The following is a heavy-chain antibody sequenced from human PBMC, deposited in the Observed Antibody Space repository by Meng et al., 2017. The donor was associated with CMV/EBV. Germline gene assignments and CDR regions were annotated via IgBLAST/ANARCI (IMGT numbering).Heavy chain of an antibody. CDR3: ARSRGGAWTWFDP. V-gene: IGHV1-18*01. CDR1: GYIFTSED. D-gene: IGHD3-16*01. Sequence: ASAMVFCKASGYIFTSEDINWVRQAPGQGLEWLGWISVYKGDTNYAQKVQGRVTLTADTSTSTAYMELRGLRSDDTAVYYCARSRGGAWTWFDPWGQGTLVTVSS. J-gene: IGHJ5*02. CDR2: ISVYKGDT.